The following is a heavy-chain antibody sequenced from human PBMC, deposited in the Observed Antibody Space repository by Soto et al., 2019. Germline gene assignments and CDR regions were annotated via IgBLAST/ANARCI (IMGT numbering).Heavy chain of an antibody. CDR3: ARDLYSGSYHKYYFDY. J-gene: IGHJ4*02. D-gene: IGHD1-26*01. CDR2: ISSSSSTI. CDR1: GFTFSSYS. Sequence: PGGSLRLSCAASGFTFSSYSMNWVRQAPGKGLEWVSYISSSSSTIYYADSVKGRFTISRDNAKNSLYLQMNSLRDEDTAVYYCARDLYSGSYHKYYFDYWGQGNLVTVSS. V-gene: IGHV3-48*02.